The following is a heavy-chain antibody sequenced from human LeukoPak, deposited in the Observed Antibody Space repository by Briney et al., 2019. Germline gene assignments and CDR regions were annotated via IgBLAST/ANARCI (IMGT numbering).Heavy chain of an antibody. Sequence: PSETLSLTCAVYGGSFSGYYWSWIRQPPGKGLEWIGEINHSGSTNYNPSLKSRVTISVDTSKSQFSLKLSSVTAADTAVYYCARLIVGATYFDYWGQGTLVTVSS. D-gene: IGHD1-26*01. CDR1: GGSFSGYY. V-gene: IGHV4-34*01. CDR2: INHSGST. CDR3: ARLIVGATYFDY. J-gene: IGHJ4*02.